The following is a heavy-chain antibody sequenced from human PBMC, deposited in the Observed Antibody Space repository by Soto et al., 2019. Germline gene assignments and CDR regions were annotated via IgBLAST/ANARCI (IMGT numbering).Heavy chain of an antibody. D-gene: IGHD6-19*01. V-gene: IGHV1-58*01. J-gene: IGHJ4*02. Sequence: ASVKVSCEASGFTFTSSAVQWVRQARGQRLEWIGWIVVGSGNTNYAQKFQERVTITRDMSTSTAYMELSSLRSEDTAVYYCAAVGKQWPPPYYFDYWGQGTLVTVSS. CDR1: GFTFTSSA. CDR2: IVVGSGNT. CDR3: AAVGKQWPPPYYFDY.